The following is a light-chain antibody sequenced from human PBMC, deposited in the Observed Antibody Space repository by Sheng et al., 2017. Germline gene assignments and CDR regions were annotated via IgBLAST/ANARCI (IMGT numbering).Light chain of an antibody. CDR1: NIGSKS. Sequence: SYVLTQPPSVSAAPGKTASITCGGNNIGSKSVHWYQQTPGQAPVLVVYDDSDRPSGVPDRFSGSKSGNTASLTVSGLQTEDEADYYCSSYAGTNNVLFGGGTKLTVL. CDR3: SSYAGTNNVL. J-gene: IGLJ2*01. V-gene: IGLV3-21*03. CDR2: DDS.